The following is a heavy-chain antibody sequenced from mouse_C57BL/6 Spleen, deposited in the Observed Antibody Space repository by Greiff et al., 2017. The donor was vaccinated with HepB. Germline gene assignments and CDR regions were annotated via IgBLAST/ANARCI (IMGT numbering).Heavy chain of an antibody. V-gene: IGHV5-4*01. D-gene: IGHD2-4*01. Sequence: EVQGVESGGGLVKPGGSLKLSCAASGFTFSSYAMSWVRQTPEKRLAWVATISDGGSYTYYPDNVKGRFTISRDNAKNNLYLQMSHLKSEDTAMYYCARDPLYDYDAAWFAYWGQGTLVTVSA. CDR2: ISDGGSYT. CDR1: GFTFSSYA. J-gene: IGHJ3*01. CDR3: ARDPLYDYDAAWFAY.